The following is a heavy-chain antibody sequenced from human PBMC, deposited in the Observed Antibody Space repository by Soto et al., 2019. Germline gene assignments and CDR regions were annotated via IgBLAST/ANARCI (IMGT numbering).Heavy chain of an antibody. CDR1: GFTFSSYG. CDR2: IWYDGSNK. Sequence: AGGSLRLSCAASGFTFSSYGMHWVRQAPGKGLEWVAVIWYDGSNKYYADSVKGRFTISRDNSKNTLYLQMNSLRAEDTAVYYCARDRIAAAGYFAYWGQGTLVTVSS. J-gene: IGHJ4*02. CDR3: ARDRIAAAGYFAY. V-gene: IGHV3-33*01. D-gene: IGHD6-13*01.